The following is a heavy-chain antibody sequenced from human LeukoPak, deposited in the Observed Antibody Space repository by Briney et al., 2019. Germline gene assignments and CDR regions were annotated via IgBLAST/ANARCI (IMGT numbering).Heavy chain of an antibody. Sequence: LGGSLRLSCAASGFNFRNYWMHWVRQAPGKGLVWVSRINSDGSSTSYAHSVKGRFTISTDHADNTLYLQINSLRAADTAVYYCATDEAATGRLDGWGQGTLVTDSS. CDR1: GFNFRNYW. CDR3: ATDEAATGRLDG. D-gene: IGHD1-1*01. J-gene: IGHJ4*02. V-gene: IGHV3-74*01. CDR2: INSDGSST.